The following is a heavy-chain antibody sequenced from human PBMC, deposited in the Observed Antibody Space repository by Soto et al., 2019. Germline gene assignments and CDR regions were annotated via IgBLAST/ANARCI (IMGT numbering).Heavy chain of an antibody. D-gene: IGHD2-15*01. CDR3: ARRNDDNYSTY. V-gene: IGHV3-53*01. J-gene: IGHJ4*02. CDR2: IYSGGRT. CDR1: GFTVSSNY. Sequence: PGGSLRLSCAASGFTVSSNYLSWVRQAPGKGLEWVSVIYSGGRTNYADSVKGRFTISRDNSKNTLYLQMNSLRAEDTAVYYCARRNDDNYSTYWGQGTLVTVSS.